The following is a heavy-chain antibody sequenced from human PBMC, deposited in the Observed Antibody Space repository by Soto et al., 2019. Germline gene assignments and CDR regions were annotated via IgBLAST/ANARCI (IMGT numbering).Heavy chain of an antibody. Sequence: SATLSLTCTVSGGSISSGGYYWSWIRQHPGKGLEWIGYIYYSGSTYYNPSLKSRVTISVDTSKNQFSLKLSSVTAADTAVYYCARDRGLELRESLSYYYYGMDVWGQGTTVTVSS. CDR1: GGSISSGGYY. D-gene: IGHD1-7*01. CDR2: IYYSGST. V-gene: IGHV4-31*03. CDR3: ARDRGLELRESLSYYYYGMDV. J-gene: IGHJ6*02.